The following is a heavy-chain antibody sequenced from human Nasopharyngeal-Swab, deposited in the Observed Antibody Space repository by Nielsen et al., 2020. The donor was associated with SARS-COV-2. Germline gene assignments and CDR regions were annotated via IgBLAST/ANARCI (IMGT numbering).Heavy chain of an antibody. Sequence: ASVTVSCQASGYTFTYSYIHWVRQAPGQGLEWMGCINPHSGGTNYAQKFQGWVTMTRDTSINTAYMDLSRLTSDDTAVYYCATDGSGSYPLYYFDYWGQGTLVTVSS. D-gene: IGHD3-10*01. J-gene: IGHJ4*02. CDR1: GYTFTYSY. V-gene: IGHV1-2*04. CDR3: ATDGSGSYPLYYFDY. CDR2: INPHSGGT.